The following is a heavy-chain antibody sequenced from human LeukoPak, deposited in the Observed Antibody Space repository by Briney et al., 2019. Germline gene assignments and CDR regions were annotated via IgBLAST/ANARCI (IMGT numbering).Heavy chain of an antibody. V-gene: IGHV3-23*01. Sequence: QSGGSLRLSCAASGFTFSSYAMSWVRQAPGKGLEWVSAISGSGSSTYYADSVKGRFTISRDNSKNTLYLQVNSLRAEDTAVYYCAKNTGPYYYYMDVWGKGTTVTVSS. D-gene: IGHD2-8*02. J-gene: IGHJ6*03. CDR3: AKNTGPYYYYMDV. CDR2: ISGSGSST. CDR1: GFTFSSYA.